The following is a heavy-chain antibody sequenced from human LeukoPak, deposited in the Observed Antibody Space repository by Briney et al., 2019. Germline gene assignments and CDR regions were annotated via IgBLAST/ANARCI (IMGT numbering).Heavy chain of an antibody. CDR3: ARDAGGSGSYYSRLDY. CDR2: IHYSGST. CDR1: GGSISSSSYY. J-gene: IGHJ4*02. V-gene: IGHV4-39*07. Sequence: SETLSLTCTVSGGSISSSSYYWGWIRQPPGKGLEWIGSIHYSGSTNYNPSLKSRVTMSVDTSKNQFSLKLNSVTAADTAVYYCARDAGGSGSYYSRLDYWGQGTLVTVSS. D-gene: IGHD3-10*01.